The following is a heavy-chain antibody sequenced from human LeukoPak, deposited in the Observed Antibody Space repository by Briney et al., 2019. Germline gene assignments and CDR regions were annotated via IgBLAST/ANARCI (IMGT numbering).Heavy chain of an antibody. V-gene: IGHV1-18*04. D-gene: IGHD3-22*01. J-gene: IGHJ4*02. CDR1: GYTFTGYY. CDR2: ISAYNGNT. Sequence: ASVKVSCKASGYTFTGYYMHWVRQAPGQGLEWMGWISAYNGNTNYAQKLQGRVTMTTDTSTSTAYMELRSLRSDDTAVYYCARDYHTYYYDSSGYQNDYWGQGTLVTVSS. CDR3: ARDYHTYYYDSSGYQNDY.